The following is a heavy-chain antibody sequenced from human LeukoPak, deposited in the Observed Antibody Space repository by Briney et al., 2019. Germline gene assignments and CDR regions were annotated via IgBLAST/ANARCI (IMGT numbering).Heavy chain of an antibody. D-gene: IGHD2-15*01. CDR3: AKEAVVVAATAGNWFDP. J-gene: IGHJ5*02. CDR1: GFTFSSYG. V-gene: IGHV3-30*18. CDR2: ISYDGSNK. Sequence: GGSLRLSCAASGFTFSSYGMHWVRQAPGKGLEWVAVISYDGSNKYYADSVKGRFTISRDNSKNTLYLQMNSLRAEDTAVYYCAKEAVVVAATAGNWFDPWGQGTLVTVSS.